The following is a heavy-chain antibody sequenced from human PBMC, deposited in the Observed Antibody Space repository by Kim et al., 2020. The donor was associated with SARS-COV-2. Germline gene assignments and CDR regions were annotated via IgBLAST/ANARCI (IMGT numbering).Heavy chain of an antibody. CDR2: VRSKANSYAT. CDR1: GFSFSVSA. CDR3: TRQGPRDYYYYGMDV. V-gene: IGHV3-73*01. Sequence: GGSLRLSCAASGFSFSVSAIHWVRQASGKGLEWVGRVRSKANSYATVYAASVKGRFTISRDDSKNTAYLQMNSLKTEDTAVYYCTRQGPRDYYYYGMDVWGQGTTVTVSS. J-gene: IGHJ6*02.